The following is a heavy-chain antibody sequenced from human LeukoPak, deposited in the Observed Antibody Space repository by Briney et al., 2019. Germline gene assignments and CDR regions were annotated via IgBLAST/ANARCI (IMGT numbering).Heavy chain of an antibody. J-gene: IGHJ6*02. D-gene: IGHD6-6*01. CDR3: ARDRGGSSSSYYYYGMDV. V-gene: IGHV3-23*01. Sequence: GGSLRLSCAASGFTFSSYAMSWVRQAPGKGLEWVSAISGSGGSTYYADSVKGRFTISRDNSKNTLYLQMNSLRAEDTAVYYCARDRGGSSSSYYYYGMDVWGQGTTVTVSS. CDR2: ISGSGGST. CDR1: GFTFSSYA.